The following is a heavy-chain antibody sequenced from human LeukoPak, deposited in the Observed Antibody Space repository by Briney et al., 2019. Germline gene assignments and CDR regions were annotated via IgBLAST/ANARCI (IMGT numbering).Heavy chain of an antibody. Sequence: SETLSLTCAVYGGSFSGYYWSWIRQPPGKGLEWIGEINRSGSTNYNPSLKSRVTISVDTSKNQFSLKLSSVTAADTAVYYCARGYYSSSWYYYYYYGMDVWGQGTTVTVSS. CDR1: GGSFSGYY. D-gene: IGHD6-13*01. CDR3: ARGYYSSSWYYYYYYGMDV. CDR2: INRSGST. V-gene: IGHV4-34*01. J-gene: IGHJ6*02.